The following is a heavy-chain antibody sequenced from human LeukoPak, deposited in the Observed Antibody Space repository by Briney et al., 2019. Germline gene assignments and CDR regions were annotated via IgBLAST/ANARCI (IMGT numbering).Heavy chain of an antibody. D-gene: IGHD1-1*01. CDR1: GYISNSYY. CDR3: ARDQQLERHGMDV. CDR2: INPSGGST. Sequence: ASVKVSCKASGYISNSYYIHWVRQAPGQGLEWMGIINPSGGSTSYAQKFQGRVTMTRDTSTSTVYMELSSLRSEDTAVYYCARDQQLERHGMDVCGQGTTVTVSS. J-gene: IGHJ6*02. V-gene: IGHV1-46*02.